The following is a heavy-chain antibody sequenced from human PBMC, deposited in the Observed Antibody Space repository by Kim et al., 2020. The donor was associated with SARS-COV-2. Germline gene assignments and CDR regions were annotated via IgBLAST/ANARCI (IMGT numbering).Heavy chain of an antibody. CDR2: IYYSGST. Sequence: SETLSLTCTVSGGSISSGGYYWSWTRQHPGKGLEWIGYIYYSGSTYYNPSLKSRVTISVDTSKNQFSLKLSSVTAADTAVYYCARVLGTITIFGMVIVKWFDPWGQETLVTVSS. V-gene: IGHV4-31*03. J-gene: IGHJ5*02. CDR3: ARVLGTITIFGMVIVKWFDP. D-gene: IGHD3-3*01. CDR1: GGSISSGGYY.